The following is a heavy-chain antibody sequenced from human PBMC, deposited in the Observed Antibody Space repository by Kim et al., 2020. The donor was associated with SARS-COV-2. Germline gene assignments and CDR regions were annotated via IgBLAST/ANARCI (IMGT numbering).Heavy chain of an antibody. CDR3: ARGGRGDV. V-gene: IGHV3-7*01. D-gene: IGHD3-10*01. Sequence: YVASLRGRFTISRDNAKNSVFLQMKSLRAEDTAVYYCARGGRGDVWGQGTTVTVSS. J-gene: IGHJ6*02.